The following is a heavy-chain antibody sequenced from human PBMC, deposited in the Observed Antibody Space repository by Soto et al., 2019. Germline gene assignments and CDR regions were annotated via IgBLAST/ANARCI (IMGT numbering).Heavy chain of an antibody. Sequence: QVHLVESGGGVVQPGTSLRLSCRASGFKFSDYGMDWVRQAPGKGLEWVSRVLYDGSKKYYADSVKGRFTISRDNPRNTLYLQMDRLRAEDTGVYYCVKDLALMGYYWRQGTTVTVSS. D-gene: IGHD3-16*01. V-gene: IGHV3-30*18. J-gene: IGHJ4*02. CDR1: GFKFSDYG. CDR3: VKDLALMGYY. CDR2: VLYDGSKK.